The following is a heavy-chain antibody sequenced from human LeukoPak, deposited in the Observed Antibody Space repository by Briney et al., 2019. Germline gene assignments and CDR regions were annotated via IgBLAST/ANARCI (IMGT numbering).Heavy chain of an antibody. J-gene: IGHJ3*02. CDR2: ISHDENNK. CDR3: AKARRERWYGYAFDI. V-gene: IGHV3-30*18. Sequence: GRSLRLSCAASGFTFSSYGMHWVRQAPGKGLEWVTVISHDENNKYYADSVKGRFTVSRDNSKNTLDLQMNSLRPEDTAVYYCAKARRERWYGYAFDIWGQGTMVTVSS. CDR1: GFTFSSYG. D-gene: IGHD6-13*01.